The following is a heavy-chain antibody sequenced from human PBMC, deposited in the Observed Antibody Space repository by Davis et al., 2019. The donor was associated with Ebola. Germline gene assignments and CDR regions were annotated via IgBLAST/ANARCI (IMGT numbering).Heavy chain of an antibody. D-gene: IGHD3-3*01. CDR1: GFTFSSYP. Sequence: GESLKISCAASGFTFSSYPMHWVRQAPGKGLGWVAGISFDGSNTYYADSVKGRFTISRDNSKKTLYLQMNSLRAEDTAVYYCAKSGLSFGVVKYHYGMDVWGKGTTVTVSS. CDR2: ISFDGSNT. V-gene: IGHV3-30*04. CDR3: AKSGLSFGVVKYHYGMDV. J-gene: IGHJ6*04.